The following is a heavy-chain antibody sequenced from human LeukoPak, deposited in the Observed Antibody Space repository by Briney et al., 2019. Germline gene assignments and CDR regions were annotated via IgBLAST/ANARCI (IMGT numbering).Heavy chain of an antibody. V-gene: IGHV4-39*01. D-gene: IGHD6-13*01. CDR1: GGSISSSSYY. CDR3: ARQPSYSGSWYYYYYYMDV. Sequence: PSETLSLTCTVSGGSISSSSYYWGWIRQPPGKGLEWIGSIYYSGSTYYNPSLKSRVTISVDTSKNQFSLKLSSVTAADTAVYYCARQPSYSGSWYYYYYYMDVWGKGTTVTVSS. CDR2: IYYSGST. J-gene: IGHJ6*03.